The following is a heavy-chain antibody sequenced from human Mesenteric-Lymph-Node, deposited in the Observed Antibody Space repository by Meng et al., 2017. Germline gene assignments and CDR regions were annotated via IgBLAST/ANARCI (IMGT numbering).Heavy chain of an antibody. CDR1: GFTLSAHW. CDR2: INQDGSQT. J-gene: IGHJ5*02. Sequence: GESLKISCAASGFTLSAHWMNWVRQAPGEGLEWVANINQDGSQTRYVDSVKGRSTISRDNARDSLFLQMNSLRPEDAAVYYCARAQGGDDICCDLWGQGTLVTVSS. D-gene: IGHD2-21*02. CDR3: ARAQGGDDICCDL. V-gene: IGHV3-7*01.